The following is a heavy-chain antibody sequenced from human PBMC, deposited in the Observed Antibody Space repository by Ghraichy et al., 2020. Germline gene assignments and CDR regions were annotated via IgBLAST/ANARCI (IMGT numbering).Heavy chain of an antibody. CDR3: ASVSYGDYAQYFQH. J-gene: IGHJ1*01. Sequence: GGSLRLSCAASGFTFSSYSMNWVRQAPGKGLEWVSYISSSSSTIYYADSVKGRFTISRDNAKNSLYLQMNSLRDEDTDVYYCASVSYGDYAQYFQHWGQGTLVTVSS. D-gene: IGHD4-17*01. V-gene: IGHV3-48*02. CDR2: ISSSSSTI. CDR1: GFTFSSYS.